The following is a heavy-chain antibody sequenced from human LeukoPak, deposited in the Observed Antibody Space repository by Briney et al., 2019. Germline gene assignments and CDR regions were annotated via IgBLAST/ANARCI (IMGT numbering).Heavy chain of an antibody. CDR3: AGAIGGYYAFDI. J-gene: IGHJ3*02. V-gene: IGHV3-9*01. CDR2: ISLNSGSI. Sequence: PGRSLRLSCAASGFTFNDYAMHWVRQVPGKGLEWVSGISLNSGSIGYASSVKGRFTISRENAKNSLYLQMNSLRAGDTAVYYCAGAIGGYYAFDIWGQGTMVTVSS. CDR1: GFTFNDYA. D-gene: IGHD1-26*01.